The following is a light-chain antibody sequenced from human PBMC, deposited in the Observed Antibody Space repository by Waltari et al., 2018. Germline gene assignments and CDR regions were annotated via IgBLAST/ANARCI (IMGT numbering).Light chain of an antibody. CDR2: GQN. Sequence: QSVLTQPPSASGTPGQRVTIPCSGSSSNIGRHTVNWDHQPPGTAPTLLFYGQNQRPSGVPDRFSGSKSGTSASLAISGLQSEDEAHYYCAACDDSLNGFYVFGTGTKVTVV. CDR1: SSNIGRHT. CDR3: AACDDSLNGFYV. V-gene: IGLV1-44*01. J-gene: IGLJ1*01.